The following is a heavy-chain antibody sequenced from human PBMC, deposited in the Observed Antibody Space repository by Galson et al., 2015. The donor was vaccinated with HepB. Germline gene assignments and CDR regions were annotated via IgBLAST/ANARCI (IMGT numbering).Heavy chain of an antibody. CDR1: GYTFSSLG. J-gene: IGHJ4*02. V-gene: IGHV1-18*01. CDR2: ISAYNVNT. CDR3: ARARYSSSPPDY. Sequence: QSGAEVKKPGASVKVSCKASGYTFSSLGITWVRQAPGQGLEWMGWISAYNVNTNYEQKFQGRVTMTTDTSTSTAYLELRSLRSDDSAVYYCARARYSSSPPDYWGQGTLVTVSS. D-gene: IGHD3-22*01.